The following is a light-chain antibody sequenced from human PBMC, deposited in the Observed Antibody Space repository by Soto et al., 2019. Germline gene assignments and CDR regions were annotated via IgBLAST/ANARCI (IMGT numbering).Light chain of an antibody. V-gene: IGKV3-20*01. CDR2: GAS. CDR3: QQYNNWPS. CDR1: QSVSSDY. J-gene: IGKJ5*01. Sequence: EIVLTQSPGTLSLSPGERATLSCRASQSVSSDYFAWYQQKPGQAPRLLIYGASYRATDIPDRFSGSGSGTDFTLTISRLEPEDFAVYYCQQYNNWPSFGQGTRLEIK.